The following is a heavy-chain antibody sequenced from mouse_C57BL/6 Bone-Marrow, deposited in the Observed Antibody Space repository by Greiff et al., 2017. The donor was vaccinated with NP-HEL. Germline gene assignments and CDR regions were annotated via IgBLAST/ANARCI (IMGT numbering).Heavy chain of an antibody. V-gene: IGHV1-18*01. D-gene: IGHD2-2*01. J-gene: IGHJ4*01. CDR3: ARFWFPYAMDY. CDR1: GYTFTDYN. Sequence: DVKLQESGPELVKPGASVKIPCKASGYTFTDYNMDWVKQSHGKSLEWIGDINPNNGGTIYNQKFKGKATLTVDKSSSTAYMELRSLTSEDTAVYYCARFWFPYAMDYWGQGTSVTVSS. CDR2: INPNNGGT.